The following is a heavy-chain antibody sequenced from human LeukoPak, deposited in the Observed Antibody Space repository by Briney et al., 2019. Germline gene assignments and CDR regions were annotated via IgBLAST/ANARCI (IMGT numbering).Heavy chain of an antibody. CDR1: GGSFSGNY. Sequence: SETLSLTCAVYGGSFSGNYWNWIRQPPGKGLEWIGEINHSGSTNYNPSLKSRVTVSVDTSKNQFSLKLSSVTAADTAVYYCARGYRSGGSCFDYWGQGTLVTVSS. CDR3: ARGYRSGGSCFDY. CDR2: INHSGST. J-gene: IGHJ4*02. V-gene: IGHV4-34*01. D-gene: IGHD2-15*01.